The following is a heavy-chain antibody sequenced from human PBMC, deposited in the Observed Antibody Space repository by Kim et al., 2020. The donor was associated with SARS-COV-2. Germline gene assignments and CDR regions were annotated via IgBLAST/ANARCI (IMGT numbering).Heavy chain of an antibody. Sequence: SETLSLTCAVYGGSFSGYYWSWIRQPPGKGLEWIGEINHSGSTNYNPSLKSRVTISVDTSKNQFSLKLSSVTAADTAVYYCATASGSTSHFDYWGQGTL. CDR2: INHSGST. V-gene: IGHV4-34*01. D-gene: IGHD2-2*01. CDR1: GGSFSGYY. J-gene: IGHJ4*02. CDR3: ATASGSTSHFDY.